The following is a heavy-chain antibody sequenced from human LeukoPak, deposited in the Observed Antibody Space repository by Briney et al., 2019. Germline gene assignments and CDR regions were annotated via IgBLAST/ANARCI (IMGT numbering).Heavy chain of an antibody. J-gene: IGHJ6*02. D-gene: IGHD6-19*01. Sequence: ASAKVSCKVSGYTLTELSMHWVRQAPGKGLEWMGGFDPEDGETIYAQKFQGRVTMTEDTSTDTAYMELSSLRSEDTAVYYCATEPKQFTNYYYGMDVWGQGTTVTVSS. CDR1: GYTLTELS. CDR3: ATEPKQFTNYYYGMDV. CDR2: FDPEDGET. V-gene: IGHV1-24*01.